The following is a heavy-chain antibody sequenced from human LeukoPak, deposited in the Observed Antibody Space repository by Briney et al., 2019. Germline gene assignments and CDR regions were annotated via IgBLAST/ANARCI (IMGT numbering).Heavy chain of an antibody. CDR3: ARGFGLDLTLDY. Sequence: SETLSLTCTVSGGSISNGSYYWGWIRQPPGKGLEWIGSIYYRGTTYYNPSLKSRVTISVDTSKNQFSLKLSSVTAADTAVYYCARGFGLDLTLDYWGQGTLVTVSS. V-gene: IGHV4-39*07. D-gene: IGHD3/OR15-3a*01. CDR2: IYYRGTT. J-gene: IGHJ4*02. CDR1: GGSISNGSYY.